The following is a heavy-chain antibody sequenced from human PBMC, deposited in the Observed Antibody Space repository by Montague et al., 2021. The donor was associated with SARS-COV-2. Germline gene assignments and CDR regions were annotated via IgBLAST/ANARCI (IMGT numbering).Heavy chain of an antibody. CDR2: ISDSGST. V-gene: IGHV4-59*01. Sequence: SETLSLTCSVSGTSITSYYWNWIRQPPGKGLEWIGYISDSGSTNXSPSLKRRVTMSVDTSKNQMSLKLTSVTAADTAVYYCARGCLSYFGAGSHCYGMDVWGQGTTVTVSS. J-gene: IGHJ6*02. CDR1: GTSITSYY. D-gene: IGHD3-10*01. CDR3: ARGCLSYFGAGSHCYGMDV.